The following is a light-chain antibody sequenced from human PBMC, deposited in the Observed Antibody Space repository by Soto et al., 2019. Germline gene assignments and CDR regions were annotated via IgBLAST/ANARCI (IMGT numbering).Light chain of an antibody. J-gene: IGKJ1*01. CDR2: KAS. V-gene: IGKV1-5*03. CDR3: QHYNSYSEA. Sequence: DIQMTQSPSTMSGSVGDRVTITCRASQTISSWLAWYQQKPGKAPKLLIYKASTLKSGVPSRFSGSGSGTEFTITISSLQNDDVATYYCQHYNSYSEAFGQGTKVDIK. CDR1: QTISSW.